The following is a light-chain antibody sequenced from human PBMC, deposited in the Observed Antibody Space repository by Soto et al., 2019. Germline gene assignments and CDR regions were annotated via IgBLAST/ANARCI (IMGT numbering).Light chain of an antibody. CDR1: QGINSY. Sequence: DIQLTQSPSFLSASVGDRVTITCRASQGINSYVAWYQQKSGKAPKLLIYAASTLQSGVPSRFSGSGSGTEFTFTISSLQPEDFAIYHCHQLKSYPLTFGGGTKVEIK. CDR2: AAS. J-gene: IGKJ4*01. CDR3: HQLKSYPLT. V-gene: IGKV1-9*01.